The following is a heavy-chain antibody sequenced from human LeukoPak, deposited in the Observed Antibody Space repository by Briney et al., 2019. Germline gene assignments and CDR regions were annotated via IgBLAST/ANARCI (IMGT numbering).Heavy chain of an antibody. CDR1: GGSISSYY. D-gene: IGHD3-22*01. CDR3: ARESRYYDSSGYYRLAFDI. Sequence: PSETLSLTCTVSGGSISSYYWSWIRQPPGKGLEWIGYIYYRGSSNYNPSFKSRVTISVDTSKNQFSLKVSSVTAADTAVYYCARESRYYDSSGYYRLAFDIWGQGTMVTVSS. J-gene: IGHJ3*02. V-gene: IGHV4-59*01. CDR2: IYYRGSS.